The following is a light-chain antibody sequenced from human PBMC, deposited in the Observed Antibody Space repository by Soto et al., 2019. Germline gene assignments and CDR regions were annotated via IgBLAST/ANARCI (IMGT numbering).Light chain of an antibody. Sequence: DIQLTQSPSFLSAFVGDTVTITCRASQAMSTYLAWYQQKPGKVPKLLIRSASTLQSAVPPRFSGGGCGTEFTLTISALQPDDSGIYYCQQLNGYQLAFGGGTNVEIK. CDR2: SAS. J-gene: IGKJ4*01. CDR3: QQLNGYQLA. CDR1: QAMSTY. V-gene: IGKV1-9*01.